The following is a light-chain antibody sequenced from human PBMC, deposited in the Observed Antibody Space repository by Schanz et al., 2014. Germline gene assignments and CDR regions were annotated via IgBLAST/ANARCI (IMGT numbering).Light chain of an antibody. CDR2: DAS. V-gene: IGKV3D-20*01. Sequence: EIVLTQSPATLSLSPGERVTLSCGASQSVSSSYLAWYQQKPGLAPRVLIYDASIRATGIPDRFSGSGSGTDFTLTISSLQPEDFATYYCQQSYSTLWTFGPVTKVDIK. J-gene: IGKJ3*01. CDR1: QSVSSSY. CDR3: QQSYSTLWT.